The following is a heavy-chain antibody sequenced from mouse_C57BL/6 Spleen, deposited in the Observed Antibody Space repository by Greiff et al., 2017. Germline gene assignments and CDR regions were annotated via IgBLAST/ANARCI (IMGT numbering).Heavy chain of an antibody. CDR1: GYTFPSYW. J-gene: IGHJ4*01. CDR2: IDPSDSET. CDR3: ALYLYCAMDY. V-gene: IGHV1-52*01. Sequence: VQLQQPGAELVRPGSSVKLSCKASGYTFPSYWLHWVKQRPIQGLEWIGNIDPSDSETHYNQKFKDKATLTVDKSSSTAYMQLRSLTSRDSAVYYGALYLYCAMDYWGPGTSVTVSA. D-gene: IGHD5-5*01.